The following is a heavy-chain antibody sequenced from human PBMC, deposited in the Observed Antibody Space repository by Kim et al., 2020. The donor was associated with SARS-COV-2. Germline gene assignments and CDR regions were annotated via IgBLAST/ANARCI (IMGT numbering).Heavy chain of an antibody. D-gene: IGHD6-19*01. CDR1: GYTFTGYY. Sequence: ASVKVSCKASGYTFTGYYMHWVRQAPGQGLEWMGWINPNSGGTNYAQKFQGRVTMTRDTSISTAYMELSRLRSDDTAVYYCARVHLLYSSGWHFDYWGQGTLVTVSS. J-gene: IGHJ4*02. CDR3: ARVHLLYSSGWHFDY. V-gene: IGHV1-2*02. CDR2: INPNSGGT.